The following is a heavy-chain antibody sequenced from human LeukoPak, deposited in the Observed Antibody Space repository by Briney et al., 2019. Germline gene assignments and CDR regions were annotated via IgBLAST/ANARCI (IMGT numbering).Heavy chain of an antibody. J-gene: IGHJ6*02. V-gene: IGHV1-3*01. Sequence: ASVKVSCKASGYTFTSYAMHWVRQAPGQRLEWMGWINAGNGNTKYSQKFQGRVTITRDTSTSTAYMELRSLRSDDTAVYYCARDVRNYYGSGTNGYYYGMDVWGQGTTVTVSS. D-gene: IGHD3-10*01. CDR3: ARDVRNYYGSGTNGYYYGMDV. CDR1: GYTFTSYA. CDR2: INAGNGNT.